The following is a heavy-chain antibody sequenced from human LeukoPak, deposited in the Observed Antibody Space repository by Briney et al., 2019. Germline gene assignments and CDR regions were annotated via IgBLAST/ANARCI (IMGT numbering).Heavy chain of an antibody. D-gene: IGHD6-13*01. Sequence: PGGSRRLSGAASGFVVSSYSMNGVRQATGRGLEWVSSISSSSSYIYYAGSVKGRFNISRDNAKTSLYLQMNSLRAEDTAVYYCASKERKAAAANGSYWGQGTLVTVSS. V-gene: IGHV3-21*01. J-gene: IGHJ4*02. CDR3: ASKERKAAAANGSY. CDR2: ISSSSSYI. CDR1: GFVVSSYS.